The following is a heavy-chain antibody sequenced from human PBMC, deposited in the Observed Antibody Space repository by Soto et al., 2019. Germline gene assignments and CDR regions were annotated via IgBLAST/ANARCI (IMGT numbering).Heavy chain of an antibody. D-gene: IGHD2-15*01. CDR2: ISAYNGNT. CDR3: ARVGVVAAKDYYYYGMDV. Sequence: VASVKVSCKASGYTFTSYGISWVRQAPGQGLEWMGWISAYNGNTNYAQKLQGRVTMTTDTSTSTAYMELRSLRSDDTAVYYCARVGVVAAKDYYYYGMDVWGQGTTVTVYS. V-gene: IGHV1-18*04. CDR1: GYTFTSYG. J-gene: IGHJ6*02.